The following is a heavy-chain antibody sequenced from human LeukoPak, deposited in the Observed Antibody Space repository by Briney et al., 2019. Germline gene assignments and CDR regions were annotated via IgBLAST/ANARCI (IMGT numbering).Heavy chain of an antibody. CDR3: AKGSGPSKGYFDY. J-gene: IGHJ4*02. Sequence: GGSLRLSCAASGFTFSSYAMHWVRQAPGKGLEWVAVISYDGSNKYYADSAKGRFTISRDNSKNTLYLQMNSLRAEDTAVYYCAKGSGPSKGYFDYWGQGTLVTVSS. CDR2: ISYDGSNK. D-gene: IGHD2-15*01. CDR1: GFTFSSYA. V-gene: IGHV3-30*04.